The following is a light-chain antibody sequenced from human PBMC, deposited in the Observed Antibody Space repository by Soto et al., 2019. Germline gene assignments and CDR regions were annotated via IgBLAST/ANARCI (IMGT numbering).Light chain of an antibody. CDR3: QQSYGTPLT. CDR2: AAS. J-gene: IGKJ4*01. Sequence: DIQMTQSPSSLSASVGDRVTITCRASQSINTYLNWYQQKPGKAPNLLIYAASSLQSGVPSRFSGSGSGTDFTLTISSLQPEDFTTYYCQQSYGTPLTFGGGTKVEIK. CDR1: QSINTY. V-gene: IGKV1-39*01.